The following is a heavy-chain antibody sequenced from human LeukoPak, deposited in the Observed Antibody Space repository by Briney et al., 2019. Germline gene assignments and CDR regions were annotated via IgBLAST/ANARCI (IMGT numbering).Heavy chain of an antibody. D-gene: IGHD1-26*01. Sequence: SQTLSLTCTVSGGSISSGSYYWSWIRQPAGKGLEWIGYIYYSGSTNYNPSLKSRVTISVDTSKNQFSLKLSSVTAADTAVYYCARGVGATAAFDYWGQGTLVTVSS. J-gene: IGHJ4*02. CDR1: GGSISSGSYY. CDR2: IYYSGST. CDR3: ARGVGATAAFDY. V-gene: IGHV4-61*10.